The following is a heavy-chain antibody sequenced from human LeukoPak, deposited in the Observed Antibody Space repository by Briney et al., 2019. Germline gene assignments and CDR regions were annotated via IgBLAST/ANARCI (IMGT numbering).Heavy chain of an antibody. CDR2: IQADGGNK. J-gene: IGHJ6*03. CDR3: AKGRSITMVRGVIPYYYYYMDV. V-gene: IGHV3-30*02. D-gene: IGHD3-10*01. Sequence: GGSLRLSCAASGFTFSNYWMHWVRQAPGKGPEWVAFIQADGGNKYYADSVKGRFTISRDNSKNTLYLQMNSLRAEDTAVYYCAKGRSITMVRGVIPYYYYYMDVWGKGTTVTISS. CDR1: GFTFSNYW.